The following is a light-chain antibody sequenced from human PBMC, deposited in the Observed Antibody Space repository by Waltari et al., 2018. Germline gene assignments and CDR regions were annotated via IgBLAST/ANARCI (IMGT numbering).Light chain of an antibody. Sequence: IQMTQSPSSLSASVGDRVTITCRASQSISSYLNWYQQKPGKAPKLLIYAASSLQSGVPSRFSGSGSGTDFTLTISSLQPEAFATYYCQQSYSTPRTFGQGTKVEIK. CDR1: QSISSY. CDR3: QQSYSTPRT. V-gene: IGKV1-39*01. J-gene: IGKJ1*01. CDR2: AAS.